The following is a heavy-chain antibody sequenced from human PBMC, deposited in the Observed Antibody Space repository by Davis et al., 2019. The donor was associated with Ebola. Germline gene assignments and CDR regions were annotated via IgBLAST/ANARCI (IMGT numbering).Heavy chain of an antibody. V-gene: IGHV1-3*01. CDR2: VHGGNGNT. CDR3: ARDRGGDYSFDY. J-gene: IGHJ4*02. CDR1: GFILTNYA. D-gene: IGHD3-10*01. Sequence: SVPVSRLASGFILTNYAIHWVRQAPGPRLEWMGWVHGGNGNTKYSQRFQGRVTITTDTSASTAYMELSSLRSEDTSVYYCARDRGGDYSFDYWGQGTLVTVSS.